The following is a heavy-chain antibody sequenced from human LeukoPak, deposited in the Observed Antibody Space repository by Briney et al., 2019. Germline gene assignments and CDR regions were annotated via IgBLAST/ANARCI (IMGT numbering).Heavy chain of an antibody. D-gene: IGHD3-10*01. CDR1: GFTFRNYG. V-gene: IGHV1-24*01. CDR2: FDPEDGET. J-gene: IGHJ4*02. Sequence: PGRSLRLSCAASGFTFRNYGMHWVRQAPGKGLEWMGGFDPEDGETIYAQKFQGRVTMTEDTSTDTAYMELSSLRSEDTAVYYCATENYGSAPYFDYWGQGTLVTVSS. CDR3: ATENYGSAPYFDY.